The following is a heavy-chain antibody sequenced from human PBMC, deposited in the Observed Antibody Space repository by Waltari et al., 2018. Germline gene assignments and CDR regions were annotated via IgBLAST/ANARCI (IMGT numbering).Heavy chain of an antibody. J-gene: IGHJ3*02. CDR3: ARSRGFAAAGSVGALDI. Sequence: QVQLVQSGAEVKKPGSSVKVSCKASGGPFSSYAIRWVRPAPGQGLEWMGGIIPIFGTANDAQKFQGRVTITADESTSTAYMVLSSLRSEDTAVYYCARSRGFAAAGSVGALDIWGQGTMVTVSS. CDR1: GGPFSSYA. D-gene: IGHD6-13*01. CDR2: IIPIFGTA. V-gene: IGHV1-69*12.